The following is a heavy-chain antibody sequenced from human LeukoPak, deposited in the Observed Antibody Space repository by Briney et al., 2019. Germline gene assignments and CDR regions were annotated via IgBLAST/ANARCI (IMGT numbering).Heavy chain of an antibody. CDR2: TYYSGRP. D-gene: IGHD6-13*01. Sequence: SETLSLTCAVYGASISALYWGWIRQSPGKGLEWIGYTYYSGRPTYNPSLKSRVTISLYTSKNQFSLRVNSVTAADTAIYYCARHHGHQFSDSWYLRGSFDYWGRGILVAVSS. J-gene: IGHJ4*02. CDR3: ARHHGHQFSDSWYLRGSFDY. V-gene: IGHV4-59*08. CDR1: GASISALY.